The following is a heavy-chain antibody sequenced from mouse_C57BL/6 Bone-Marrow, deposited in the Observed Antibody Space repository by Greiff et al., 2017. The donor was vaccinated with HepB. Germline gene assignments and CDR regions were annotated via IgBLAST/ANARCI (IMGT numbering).Heavy chain of an antibody. CDR3: AKSPQYYGSSYGGYFDV. D-gene: IGHD1-1*01. CDR2: IDPSDSYT. CDR1: GYTFTSYW. J-gene: IGHJ1*03. Sequence: QVQLQQPGAELVKPGASVKLSCKASGYTFTSYWMQWVKQRPGQGLEWIGEIDPSDSYTNYNQKFKGKATLTVDTSSSTAYMQLSSLTSEDSAVYYCAKSPQYYGSSYGGYFDVWGTGTTVTVSS. V-gene: IGHV1-50*01.